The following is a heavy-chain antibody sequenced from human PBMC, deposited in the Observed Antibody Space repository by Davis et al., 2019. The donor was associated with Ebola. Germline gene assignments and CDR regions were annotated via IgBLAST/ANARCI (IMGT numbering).Heavy chain of an antibody. V-gene: IGHV3-53*01. CDR2: IYSGGST. CDR1: GFTFSDYY. CDR3: ARGLELYGMDV. J-gene: IGHJ6*02. Sequence: GSLRPSCAASGFTFSDYYMSWVRQAPGKGLEWVSVIYSGGSTYYADSVKGRFTISRDNSKNTLYLQMNSLRAEDTAVYYCARGLELYGMDVWGQGTTVTVSS. D-gene: IGHD3-3*01.